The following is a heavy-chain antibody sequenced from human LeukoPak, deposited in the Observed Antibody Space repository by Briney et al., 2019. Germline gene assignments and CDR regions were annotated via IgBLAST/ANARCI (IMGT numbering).Heavy chain of an antibody. CDR1: GYSFTSYW. J-gene: IGHJ4*02. D-gene: IGHD2-15*01. Sequence: GESLKISCKGSGYSFTSYWIGWVRQMPGKGREWMGIIYPGDSDTRYSPSFQGQVTISADKSISTAYLQWSSLKASDTAMYYCARLGDYCSGGSCYPDGFDYWGQGTLVTVSS. V-gene: IGHV5-51*01. CDR3: ARLGDYCSGGSCYPDGFDY. CDR2: IYPGDSDT.